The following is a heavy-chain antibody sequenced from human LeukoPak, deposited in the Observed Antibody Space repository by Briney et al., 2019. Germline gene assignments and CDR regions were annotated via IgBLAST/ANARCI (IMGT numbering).Heavy chain of an antibody. CDR3: ARESAETYYDILTGPLVWYYYGMDV. Sequence: GASVKVSCKASGYTFTIYGISWGRQAPGQGLEWMGWISAYNGNTNYAQKLQGRVTMTTDTSTSTAYMELRSLRSDDTAVYYCARESAETYYDILTGPLVWYYYGMDVWGQGTTVTVSS. V-gene: IGHV1-18*01. CDR2: ISAYNGNT. J-gene: IGHJ6*02. D-gene: IGHD3-9*01. CDR1: GYTFTIYG.